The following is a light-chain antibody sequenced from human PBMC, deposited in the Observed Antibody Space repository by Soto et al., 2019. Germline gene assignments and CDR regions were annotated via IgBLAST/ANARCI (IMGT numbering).Light chain of an antibody. Sequence: EIQMTQSPSSVSASVGDRVTITCRASQDISSWLAWYQQKPGKAPKIMIYAASSLQGGVPSRFSGSGSGTDFTLTISSLQPDDFATYYCQQYNSYWTFGQGTKVDIK. V-gene: IGKV1-12*01. CDR2: AAS. J-gene: IGKJ1*01. CDR1: QDISSW. CDR3: QQYNSYWT.